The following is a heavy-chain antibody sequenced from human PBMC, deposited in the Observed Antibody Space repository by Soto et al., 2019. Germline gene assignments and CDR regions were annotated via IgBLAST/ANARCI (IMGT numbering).Heavy chain of an antibody. D-gene: IGHD6-19*01. V-gene: IGHV1-24*01. CDR2: FDPEDGET. Sequence: GASVKVSCKVSGYTLTELSMHWVRQAPGKGLEWMGGFDPEDGETIYAQGFQGRVTMTEDTSTDTAYMEMSNLRSEDTAVYYCAMEQWLVQGAFDIWGQGTMVTVSS. J-gene: IGHJ3*02. CDR1: GYTLTELS. CDR3: AMEQWLVQGAFDI.